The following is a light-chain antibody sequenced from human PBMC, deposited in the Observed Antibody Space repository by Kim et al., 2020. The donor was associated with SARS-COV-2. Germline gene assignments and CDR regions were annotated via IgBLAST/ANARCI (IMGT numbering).Light chain of an antibody. CDR2: AAS. J-gene: IGKJ1*01. CDR1: QGISNS. Sequence: DIQMTQSPSSLSASVGDRVTITCRASQGISNSLAWYQQKPGKVPKVLIFAASTLLSGVPSRFSGSGSGTDFTLTISSLQPEDVATYYCQMYDAAPWTFGQGTKVDIK. V-gene: IGKV1-27*01. CDR3: QMYDAAPWT.